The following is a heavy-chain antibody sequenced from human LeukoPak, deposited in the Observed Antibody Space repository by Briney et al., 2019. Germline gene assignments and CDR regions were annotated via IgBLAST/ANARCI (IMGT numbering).Heavy chain of an antibody. J-gene: IGHJ4*02. CDR3: ARGRTIFGVVTPDY. D-gene: IGHD3-3*01. Sequence: SVKVSCKASGGTFSSYAISWVRQAPGQGLEWMGGIIPIFAIGNYAQKFQGRVTFTADKSTSTAYMELSNLKSEDTAVYYCARGRTIFGVVTPDYWGQGTLVTVSS. V-gene: IGHV1-69*10. CDR1: GGTFSSYA. CDR2: IIPIFAIG.